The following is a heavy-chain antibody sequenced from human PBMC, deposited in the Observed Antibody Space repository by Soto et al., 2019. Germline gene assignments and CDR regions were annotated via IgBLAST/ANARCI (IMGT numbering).Heavy chain of an antibody. D-gene: IGHD1-1*01. J-gene: IGHJ6*03. CDR3: ARETNYYYMEV. V-gene: IGHV4-34*01. CDR1: GGSFSGYY. Sequence: ASETLSLTCAVYGGSFSGYYWSWIRQPPGKGLEWIGEINHSGSTNYNPSLKSRVTISVDTSKNQFSLKLSSVTAADTAVYYCARETNYYYMEVWGKGTTVTVSS. CDR2: INHSGST.